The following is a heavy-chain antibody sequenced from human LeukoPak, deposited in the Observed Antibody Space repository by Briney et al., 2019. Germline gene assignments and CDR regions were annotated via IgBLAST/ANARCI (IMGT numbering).Heavy chain of an antibody. Sequence: GGSLRLSCAASGFTFSNAWMSWVRQAPGKGLEWVGRIKSKTDGGTTDYAAPVKGRFTISRDDSKNTLYLQMSSLKTEDTAVYYCTTDRYCSGGSCYYYYYGMDVWGQGTTVTVSS. D-gene: IGHD2-15*01. CDR2: IKSKTDGGTT. CDR3: TTDRYCSGGSCYYYYYGMDV. CDR1: GFTFSNAW. V-gene: IGHV3-15*01. J-gene: IGHJ6*02.